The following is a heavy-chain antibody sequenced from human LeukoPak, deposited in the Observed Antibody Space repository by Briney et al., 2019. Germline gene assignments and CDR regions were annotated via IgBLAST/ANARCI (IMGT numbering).Heavy chain of an antibody. V-gene: IGHV1-69*13. CDR1: GGTFSSYA. J-gene: IGHJ4*02. Sequence: ASVKVSCKASGGTFSSYAISWVRQAPGPGLEWMGGIIPIFGTANYAQKFQGRVTITADESTSTAYMELSSLRSEDTAVYYCARVADFWSGFLDYWGQGTLVTVSS. D-gene: IGHD3-3*01. CDR2: IIPIFGTA. CDR3: ARVADFWSGFLDY.